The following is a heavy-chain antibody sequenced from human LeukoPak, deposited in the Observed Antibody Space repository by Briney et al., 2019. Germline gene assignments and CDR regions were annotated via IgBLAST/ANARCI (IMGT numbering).Heavy chain of an antibody. CDR1: GYSFTSYW. CDR2: IYPGDSDT. V-gene: IGHV5-51*01. J-gene: IGHJ5*02. Sequence: GESLKISCQGSGYSFTSYWIGWVRQMPGKGLEWMGIIYPGDSDTRYSTSFQGQVTISADKSISTAYLQCSSLKASDTAMYYCARHGTPTGYYDFWSGYTNWFDPWGQKTLVTVSS. D-gene: IGHD3-3*01. CDR3: ARHGTPTGYYDFWSGYTNWFDP.